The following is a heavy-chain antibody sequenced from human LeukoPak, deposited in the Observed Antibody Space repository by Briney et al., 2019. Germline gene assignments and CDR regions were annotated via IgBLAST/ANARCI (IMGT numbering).Heavy chain of an antibody. CDR3: TRGMLRQPPDY. CDR1: GFTFNSYS. CDR2: ISDDETYK. D-gene: IGHD3-10*02. J-gene: IGHJ4*02. Sequence: SGGSLRLSCSASGFTFNSYSMLWVRQAPGKGRVGLTAISDDETYKFYADPVKGRFTISRDNSKNTLYLQMNSLRVEDTAIYYCTRGMLRQPPDYWGQGMLVTVS. V-gene: IGHV3-30-3*01.